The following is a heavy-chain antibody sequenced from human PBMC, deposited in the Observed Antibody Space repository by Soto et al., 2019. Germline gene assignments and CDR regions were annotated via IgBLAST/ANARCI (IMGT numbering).Heavy chain of an antibody. V-gene: IGHV1-69*13. Sequence: PSVKVSCKASGGTFSSYAISWVRQAPGQGLEWMGGIIPIFGTANYAQKFQGRVTITADESTSTAYMELSSLRSEDTAVYYCAGKNEYYYDSSGFDYWGQGTLVTVSS. D-gene: IGHD3-22*01. CDR2: IIPIFGTA. CDR3: AGKNEYYYDSSGFDY. J-gene: IGHJ4*02. CDR1: GGTFSSYA.